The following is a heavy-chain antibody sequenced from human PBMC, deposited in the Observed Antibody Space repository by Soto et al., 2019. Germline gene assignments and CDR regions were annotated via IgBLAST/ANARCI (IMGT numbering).Heavy chain of an antibody. Sequence: SGPTLVNPTQTLTLTCTFSGFSLSTSGVAVGWVRQPPEKALEWLALIFWDDDKRYSPSLKSRLSITRDTSKNHVVLTMANMDPVDTATYYCARLLYGSGSYQFDYWGQGTLVTVSS. CDR2: IFWDDDK. CDR1: GFSLSTSGVA. D-gene: IGHD3-10*01. V-gene: IGHV2-5*02. CDR3: ARLLYGSGSYQFDY. J-gene: IGHJ4*02.